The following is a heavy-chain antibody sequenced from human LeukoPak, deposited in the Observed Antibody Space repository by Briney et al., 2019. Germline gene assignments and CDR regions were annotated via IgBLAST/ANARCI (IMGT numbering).Heavy chain of an antibody. D-gene: IGHD3-10*01. Sequence: GGSLRLSCAASGFTFSSYAMSWVRPAPREGLEWVSAISGSGGSTYYADSVKGRFTISRDNSKNTLYLQMNSLRAEDTAVYYCAKSPGTMVRGVSYFDYWGQGTLVTVSS. J-gene: IGHJ4*02. CDR1: GFTFSSYA. V-gene: IGHV3-23*01. CDR2: ISGSGGST. CDR3: AKSPGTMVRGVSYFDY.